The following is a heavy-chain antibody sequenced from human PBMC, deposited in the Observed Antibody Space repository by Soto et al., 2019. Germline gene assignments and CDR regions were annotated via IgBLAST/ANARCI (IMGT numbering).Heavy chain of an antibody. CDR3: ARNSGSWYAFDI. J-gene: IGHJ3*02. Sequence: QVQLVQSGAEVKKPGASVKVSCKASGYTFTSYAMHWVRQAPGQRLEWMGWINAGNGNTKYSQKFQGRVTNTRDTSGRKPYMELSSLRSEGTAGYYCARNSGSWYAFDIWGQGTMVTVSS. CDR1: GYTFTSYA. V-gene: IGHV1-3*01. CDR2: INAGNGNT. D-gene: IGHD6-19*01.